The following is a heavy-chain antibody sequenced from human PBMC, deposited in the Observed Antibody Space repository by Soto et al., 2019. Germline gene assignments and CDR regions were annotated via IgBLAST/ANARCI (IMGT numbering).Heavy chain of an antibody. D-gene: IGHD1-1*01. CDR2: THHSGRT. V-gene: IGHV4-34*01. J-gene: IGHJ4*02. CDR3: ARTTPARHLNY. Sequence: QAQLQQWGTGLLKPSETLALTCAVYGGSLSGNYWGWIRQPPGKGLEWIGETHHSGRTAYNPSLQSRVTLSDNTSRNQFSLKLNSVTAPHTAVYSCARTTPARHLNYWSPGTLVTVSS. CDR1: GGSLSGNY.